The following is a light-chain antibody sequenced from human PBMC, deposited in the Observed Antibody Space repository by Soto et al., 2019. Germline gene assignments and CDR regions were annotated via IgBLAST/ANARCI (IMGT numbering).Light chain of an antibody. J-gene: IGLJ2*01. V-gene: IGLV2-14*01. CDR2: EVI. Sequence: QSALTQPASVSGSPGQSITISCTATSSDVGAYTYVSWYQQHPGKAPKLMIYEVINRPSGVSNRFSGSKSGNTASLSISGLQAEDEADYYCSSYTSSSTLVFGGGTKVTVL. CDR1: SSDVGAYTY. CDR3: SSYTSSSTLV.